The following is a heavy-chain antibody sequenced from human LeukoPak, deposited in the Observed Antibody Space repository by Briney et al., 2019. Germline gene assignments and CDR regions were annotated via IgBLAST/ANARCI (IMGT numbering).Heavy chain of an antibody. J-gene: IGHJ5*02. CDR2: INHSGSA. Sequence: LKPSETLSLTCAVSGGSFSAYYWTWIRQPPGKGLEWIGEINHSGSANYNPSLKSRVTISVDTSKNQFSLKLSSVTAADTAVYYCARVQYCSSTSCFQVYNWFDPWGQGTLVTVSS. CDR1: GGSFSAYY. D-gene: IGHD2-2*01. V-gene: IGHV4-34*01. CDR3: ARVQYCSSTSCFQVYNWFDP.